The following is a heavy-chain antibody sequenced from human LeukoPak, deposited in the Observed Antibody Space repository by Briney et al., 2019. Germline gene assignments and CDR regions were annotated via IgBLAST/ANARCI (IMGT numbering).Heavy chain of an antibody. Sequence: PSETLSLTCTVSDASVSSSGFHWGWIRRPPGKGLEWIGTMSYTGPTYYNPSLQSRVIISLDTSRNQLSLRLSSVTAADTAVCYCARRLDVAGGWFDHWGQGTLVTVSS. CDR1: DASVSSSGFH. J-gene: IGHJ5*02. V-gene: IGHV4-39*01. CDR3: ARRLDVAGGWFDH. CDR2: MSYTGPT. D-gene: IGHD1-14*01.